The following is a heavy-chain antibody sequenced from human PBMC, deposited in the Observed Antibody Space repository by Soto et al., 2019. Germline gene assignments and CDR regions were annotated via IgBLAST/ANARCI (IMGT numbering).Heavy chain of an antibody. CDR2: INSDGSDT. J-gene: IGHJ4*02. D-gene: IGHD3-22*01. V-gene: IGHV3-74*01. CDR3: ASGTYYYDSSGSHRGGSFDY. CDR1: GFTFSSYW. Sequence: PGGSLRLSCAASGFTFSSYWMHWVRQAPGKGLVWVSRINSDGSDTSYADSVKGRFTISRDNAKNTLFLQMNSLRAEDTAVYYCASGTYYYDSSGSHRGGSFDYWGKGPLVTVAS.